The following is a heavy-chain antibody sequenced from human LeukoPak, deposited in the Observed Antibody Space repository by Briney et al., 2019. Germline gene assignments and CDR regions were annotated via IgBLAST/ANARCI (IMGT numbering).Heavy chain of an antibody. CDR2: IHPSGST. J-gene: IGHJ4*02. V-gene: IGHV4-31*03. Sequence: SQTLSLTCTVSGGSVTTGVYYWTWIHQFPGKGLEWIGYIHPSGSTDYNPSLKSRITMSLDTSQNQFSLKLTSVTAADTAIYYCARGQDGFKTAHWGQGTLVTVSS. D-gene: IGHD5-24*01. CDR1: GGSVTTGVYY. CDR3: ARGQDGFKTAH.